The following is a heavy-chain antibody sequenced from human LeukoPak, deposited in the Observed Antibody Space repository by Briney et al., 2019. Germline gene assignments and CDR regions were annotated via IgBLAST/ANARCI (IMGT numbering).Heavy chain of an antibody. CDR3: ARRGPTPYYYYRDV. Sequence: ASVTVSCKASGYTFMHYGIHWVRQAPGQGLEWLGWISANNGDTNYAQKLQGRVTMTTDTSTSTAYMELRSLTSDDTAVYYCARRGPTPYYYYRDVLGHGTTVTVSS. D-gene: IGHD2-15*01. V-gene: IGHV1-18*01. J-gene: IGHJ6*03. CDR1: GYTFMHYG. CDR2: ISANNGDT.